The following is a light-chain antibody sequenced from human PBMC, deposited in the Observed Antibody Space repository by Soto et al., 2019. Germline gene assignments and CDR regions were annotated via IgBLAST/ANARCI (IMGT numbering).Light chain of an antibody. CDR3: ASYTISSTRV. CDR2: EVN. Sequence: QSALTQPASVSGSPGQSITISCTGSNNDVGAYNYVSWYQQHPGKAPKLIIYEVNNQPSGVSHRISGSKSGNTASLTISGXXAXXXXDYYCASYTISSTRVFGGGTKLTVL. J-gene: IGLJ3*02. CDR1: NNDVGAYNY. V-gene: IGLV2-14*01.